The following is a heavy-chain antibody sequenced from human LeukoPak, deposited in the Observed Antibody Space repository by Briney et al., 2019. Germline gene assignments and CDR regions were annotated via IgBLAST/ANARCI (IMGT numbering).Heavy chain of an antibody. J-gene: IGHJ4*02. CDR1: DFTVGSNY. CDR2: IYSGGKT. Sequence: PGGSLRLSCAASDFTVGSNYMTWVRQAPGKGLEWVSVIYSGGKTLYADSVKGRFTISRDDSKNTLYLQMNSLRAEDTAIYYCARDGDDTTNWWGQGTLVTVSS. CDR3: ARDGDDTTNW. D-gene: IGHD2-8*01. V-gene: IGHV3-53*01.